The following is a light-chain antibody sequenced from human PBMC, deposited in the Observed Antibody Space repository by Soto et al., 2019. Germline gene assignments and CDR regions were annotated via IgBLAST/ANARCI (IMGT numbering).Light chain of an antibody. CDR2: DAS. J-gene: IGKJ1*01. CDR3: QQYHYWWS. Sequence: EMVMTQSPATLSVSPGERATLSCRASQSVSRHLAWYQQKPGQPPRLLIYDASARATGIPARFSGSGSGTECTLTISSLQSEDSAVYYCQQYHYWWSFGQGTKVELK. CDR1: QSVSRH. V-gene: IGKV3-15*01.